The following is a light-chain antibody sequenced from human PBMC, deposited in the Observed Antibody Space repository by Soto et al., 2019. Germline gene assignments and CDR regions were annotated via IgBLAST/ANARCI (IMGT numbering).Light chain of an antibody. J-gene: IGLJ1*01. Sequence: QSVLTQPASVSGSPGQSVTISCTGTSSDVGGYNSVSWYQQHPGKAPKLIIYDVSRRPSGVSTRFSGSTSANTASLTISGLQAEDEADYYFSSFTTSTTYVFGTGTKVTVL. CDR2: DVS. CDR1: SSDVGGYNS. V-gene: IGLV2-14*03. CDR3: SSFTTSTTYV.